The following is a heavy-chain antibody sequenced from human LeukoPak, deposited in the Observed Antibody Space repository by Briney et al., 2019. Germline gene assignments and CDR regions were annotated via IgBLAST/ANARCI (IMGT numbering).Heavy chain of an antibody. V-gene: IGHV3-30-3*01. J-gene: IGHJ4*02. D-gene: IGHD3-10*01. Sequence: GRSLRLSCAASGFTFSSYAMHWVRQAPGKGLEWVAVISYDGSNKYYADSVKGRFTISRDNSKNTLYLQMNRLRAEDTAVYYCARDLTVRGAPRTPDYWGQGTLVTVSS. CDR1: GFTFSSYA. CDR3: ARDLTVRGAPRTPDY. CDR2: ISYDGSNK.